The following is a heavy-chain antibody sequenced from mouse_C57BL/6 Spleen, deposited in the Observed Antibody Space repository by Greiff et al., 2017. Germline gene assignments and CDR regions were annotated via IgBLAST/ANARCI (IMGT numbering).Heavy chain of an antibody. Sequence: QVQLQQSGPGLVQPSQSLSITCTVSGFSLTSYGVHWVRQSPGKGLEWLGVIWRGGSTDYNAAFMSRLSITKDNSKSQVFFKMNSLQADDTAIYYCAKDLHYYGSSYYAMDYWGQGTSVTVSS. CDR3: AKDLHYYGSSYYAMDY. CDR1: GFSLTSYG. J-gene: IGHJ4*01. V-gene: IGHV2-5*01. D-gene: IGHD1-1*01. CDR2: IWRGGST.